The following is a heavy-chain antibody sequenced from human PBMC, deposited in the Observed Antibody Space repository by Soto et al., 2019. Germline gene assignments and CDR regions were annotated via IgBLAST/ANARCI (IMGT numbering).Heavy chain of an antibody. V-gene: IGHV1-69*13. CDR2: ITPMFGTP. CDR1: GGTFSSNT. CDR3: ARDGTLYDSRAYYYLY. D-gene: IGHD3-22*01. Sequence: AASVKVSCKASGGTFSSNTITWVRQAPGQGLEWMGGITPMFGTPNYAQKFRGRVTITADESTSTAYMELSSLRSEDTAMYFCARDGTLYDSRAYYYLYWGQGTLVTVS. J-gene: IGHJ4*02.